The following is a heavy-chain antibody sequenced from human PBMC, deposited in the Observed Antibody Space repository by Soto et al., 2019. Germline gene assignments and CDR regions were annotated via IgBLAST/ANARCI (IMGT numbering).Heavy chain of an antibody. CDR3: ARDAKGVFLHY. Sequence: QVQLVQSGAEVKKPGASVKVSCKASGYTFTSYGISWVRQAPGQGLEWMGWISAYNGNTNYAQKLQGRVTITRDTSTSTAYMERRSLRSDDTAVYYCARDAKGVFLHYWGQGTLVTVSS. V-gene: IGHV1-18*01. D-gene: IGHD3-16*01. J-gene: IGHJ4*02. CDR1: GYTFTSYG. CDR2: ISAYNGNT.